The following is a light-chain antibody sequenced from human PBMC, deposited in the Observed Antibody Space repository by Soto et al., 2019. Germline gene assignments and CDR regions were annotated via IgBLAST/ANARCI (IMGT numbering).Light chain of an antibody. J-gene: IGKJ1*01. CDR3: QQYGSSSWT. Sequence: EIVLTQSPGTLSLSPGERATLSCRASQSVRSSYLAWYQQKPGQAPRLLIYGASSRATGIPDRFSGSGSVTDFTLTISRLEPEDFAVYYCQQYGSSSWTFGQGTKVEIK. CDR1: QSVRSSY. CDR2: GAS. V-gene: IGKV3-20*01.